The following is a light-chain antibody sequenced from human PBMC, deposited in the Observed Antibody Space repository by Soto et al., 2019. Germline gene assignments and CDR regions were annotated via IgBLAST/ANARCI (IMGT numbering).Light chain of an antibody. CDR2: GAS. J-gene: IGKJ5*01. CDR1: HSLTSTY. Sequence: DIVMSQSPGILSVTPGERATLSCSAGHSLTSTYLAWYQRTPSQAPRLLIYGASRRATGIPDRFSGSGSGKEFILTTSSLQSEDFAIYYCQHYNNWPPMYTFGQGTRLEIK. CDR3: QHYNNWPPMYT. V-gene: IGKV3D-15*01.